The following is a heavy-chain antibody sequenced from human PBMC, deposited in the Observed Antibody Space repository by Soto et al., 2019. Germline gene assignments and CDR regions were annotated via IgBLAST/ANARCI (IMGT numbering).Heavy chain of an antibody. V-gene: IGHV1-46*01. CDR2: INPSGGST. D-gene: IGHD3-22*01. CDR3: ARADYYDSSGFYYDG. CDR1: GYIFTNHY. J-gene: IGHJ4*02. Sequence: ASVKVSCKASGYIFTNHYIHWVRQAPGQGLEWMGIINPSGGSTNYLQKFQGRITMTRDTSTSTVYMELSSLRSEDTAVYFCARADYYDSSGFYYDGWGQRSLVTVSS.